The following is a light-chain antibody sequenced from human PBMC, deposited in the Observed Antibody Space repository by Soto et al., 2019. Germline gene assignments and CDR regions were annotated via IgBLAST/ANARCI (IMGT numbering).Light chain of an antibody. Sequence: GDRVTIPCRASQSISSWLAWYQQKPGKAPKLLIYDASSLESGVPSRFSGSGSGTEFTLTISSLQADDFATYYCQQYGTFGQGTKLEIK. CDR1: QSISSW. J-gene: IGKJ2*01. CDR2: DAS. V-gene: IGKV1-5*01. CDR3: QQYGT.